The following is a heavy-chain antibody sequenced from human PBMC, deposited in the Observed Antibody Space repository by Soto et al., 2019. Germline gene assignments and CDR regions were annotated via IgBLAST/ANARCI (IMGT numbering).Heavy chain of an antibody. Sequence: SETLSLTCTVSGGSLSSGGYFWSWIRQSPERGLEWIGSMYYSGTTYHNPSLRGRLTLSVDASKNDFSLRLTSATAADTAVYYWARVVDLGDYIDYWGQGILVTVSS. CDR2: MYYSGTT. CDR3: ARVVDLGDYIDY. J-gene: IGHJ4*01. CDR1: GGSLSSGGYF. D-gene: IGHD2-15*01. V-gene: IGHV4-31*03.